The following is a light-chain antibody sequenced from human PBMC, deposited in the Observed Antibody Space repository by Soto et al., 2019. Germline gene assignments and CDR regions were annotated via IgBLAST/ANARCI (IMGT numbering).Light chain of an antibody. CDR2: AAS. CDR1: QDINTY. Sequence: DIQLTQSPSFLSASVGDRVTITCLASQDINTYLAWYQQKPGKAPKLLIFAASTLQNGVPSRFSGSGSGTEFTVTITSLQPEDFATYYCQQRKSFPYTFGQGTRLEIK. CDR3: QQRKSFPYT. V-gene: IGKV1-9*01. J-gene: IGKJ5*01.